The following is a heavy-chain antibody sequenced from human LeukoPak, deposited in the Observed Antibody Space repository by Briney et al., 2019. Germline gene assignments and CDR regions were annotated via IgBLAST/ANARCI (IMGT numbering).Heavy chain of an antibody. CDR3: ARAYDFWSGSFDY. Sequence: AASVKVSCKASGYTFTGYYMHWVRQAPGQALEWMGWINPNSGGTNYAQKFQGRVTMTRDTSISTAYMEQRRLRSDDTAVYYCARAYDFWSGSFDYWGQGSLVTVSS. V-gene: IGHV1-2*02. J-gene: IGHJ4*02. D-gene: IGHD3-3*01. CDR2: INPNSGGT. CDR1: GYTFTGYY.